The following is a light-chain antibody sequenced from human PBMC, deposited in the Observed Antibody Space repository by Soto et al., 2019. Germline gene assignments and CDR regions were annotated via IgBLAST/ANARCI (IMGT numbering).Light chain of an antibody. CDR3: QTWGTGIVV. CDR2: LNSDGSH. J-gene: IGLJ2*01. V-gene: IGLV4-69*01. CDR1: SGHSSYA. Sequence: QSVLTQSPSASASPGASVKLTCTLSSGHSSYAIAWHQQQPEKGPRYLMKLNSDGSHSKGDGIPDRFSGSSSGAERYLTISSLQSEDEADYYCQTWGTGIVVFGGGTKVTVL.